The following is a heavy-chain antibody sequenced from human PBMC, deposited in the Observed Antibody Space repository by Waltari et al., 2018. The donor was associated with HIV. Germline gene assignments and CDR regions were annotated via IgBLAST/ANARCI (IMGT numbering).Heavy chain of an antibody. Sequence: EVQLVQSGAEVKKPGESLKISCKGSGYIFTKHWIAWVRQMPGRNLDWMGIIYPGDSDTSDSPSFQGQVPISADKSNNIAYLQWNSLKASDTAIYYCARFSRDDYGGNFHFFDSWGQGTLVSVSS. CDR3: ARFSRDDYGGNFHFFDS. CDR1: GYIFTKHW. J-gene: IGHJ4*02. V-gene: IGHV5-51*03. D-gene: IGHD4-17*01. CDR2: IYPGDSDT.